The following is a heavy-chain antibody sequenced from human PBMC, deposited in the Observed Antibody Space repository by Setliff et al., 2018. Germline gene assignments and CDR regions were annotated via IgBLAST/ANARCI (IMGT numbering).Heavy chain of an antibody. V-gene: IGHV4-38-2*01. Sequence: PSETLSLTCAVSGYSISSDHYWGWIRQPPGKGLEWIGRIHYRGTTYSNASLASRLTISVDTAKNQFSLKLTSVTAADTAVYYCARTGTYRYFDYWGQGTRVTVSS. J-gene: IGHJ4*02. CDR1: GYSISSDHY. CDR3: ARTGTYRYFDY. D-gene: IGHD1-1*01. CDR2: IHYRGTT.